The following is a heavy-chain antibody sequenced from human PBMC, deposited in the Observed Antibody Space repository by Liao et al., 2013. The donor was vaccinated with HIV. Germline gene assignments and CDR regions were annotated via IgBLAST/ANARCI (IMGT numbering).Heavy chain of an antibody. CDR3: STDPSGGAFHI. CDR1: GGSLSAYY. J-gene: IGHJ3*02. V-gene: IGHV4-34*01. Sequence: QVQLQQWGAGLLKPSETLSLTCDVYGGSLSAYYWNWIRQPPGKGLEWIGEINHSGSTNYNPSLKSRVTMSIDTSTNQFSLKLRSVTAADTAVYYCSTDPSGGAFHIWGQGTKVTVSP. CDR2: INHSGST. D-gene: IGHD1-26*01.